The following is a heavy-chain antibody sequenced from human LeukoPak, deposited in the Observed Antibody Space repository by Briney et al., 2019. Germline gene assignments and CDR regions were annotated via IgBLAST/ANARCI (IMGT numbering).Heavy chain of an antibody. Sequence: PGGSLRLSCAASGFTFSYYSMSWIRQAPGKGLEWTSYISGSSNIKHFADSVKGRFTISRDNAKESLYLQMDSLRDEDTAFYFCARGIFYGSGTQSFDYWGQGTLVTVSS. CDR1: GFTFSYYS. V-gene: IGHV3-48*02. J-gene: IGHJ4*02. CDR3: ARGIFYGSGTQSFDY. CDR2: ISGSSNIK. D-gene: IGHD3-10*01.